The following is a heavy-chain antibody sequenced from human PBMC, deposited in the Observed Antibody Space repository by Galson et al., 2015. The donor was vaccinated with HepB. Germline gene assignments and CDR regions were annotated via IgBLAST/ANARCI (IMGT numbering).Heavy chain of an antibody. CDR2: ISAYNGNT. Sequence: SVKVSCKASGYTFTNYGISWVRQAPGLGLEWMGWISAYNGNTNYAQKLQGRVTMTTDTSTSTAYMELRSLRSDDTAVYYCAREEGHSSGHPFDYWGQGTLVTVSS. D-gene: IGHD6-19*01. CDR1: GYTFTNYG. CDR3: AREEGHSSGHPFDY. J-gene: IGHJ4*02. V-gene: IGHV1-18*01.